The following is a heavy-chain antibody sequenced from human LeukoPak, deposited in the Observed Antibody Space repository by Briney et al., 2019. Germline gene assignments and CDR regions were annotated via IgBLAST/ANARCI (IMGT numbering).Heavy chain of an antibody. V-gene: IGHV4-39*01. J-gene: IGHJ4*02. CDR1: GGSISSSSYY. D-gene: IGHD3-22*01. Sequence: PSETLSLTCTVSGGSISSSSYYWGWIRQPPGKGLEWIGSIYYSGSTYYNPSLKSRVTISVDTSKNQFSLKLSSVTAADTAVYYCARGKTYYQDSSGYLVDYWGQGTLVTVSS. CDR3: ARGKTYYQDSSGYLVDY. CDR2: IYYSGST.